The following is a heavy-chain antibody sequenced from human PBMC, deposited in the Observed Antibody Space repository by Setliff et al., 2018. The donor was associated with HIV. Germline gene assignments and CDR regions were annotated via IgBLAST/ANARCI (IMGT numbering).Heavy chain of an antibody. CDR2: IIPIFGTA. CDR1: GGTFSSYA. V-gene: IGHV1-69*13. J-gene: IGHJ3*02. CDR3: ARGPRGEDAFDI. D-gene: IGHD2-21*01. Sequence: AVKVSCKVSGGTFSSYAISGVRQAPGQGLEWVGGIIPIFGTANYAQQFQGRVTITADESTSTAYMELNSLRFEETAVYYCARGPRGEDAFDIWGQGTLVTVS.